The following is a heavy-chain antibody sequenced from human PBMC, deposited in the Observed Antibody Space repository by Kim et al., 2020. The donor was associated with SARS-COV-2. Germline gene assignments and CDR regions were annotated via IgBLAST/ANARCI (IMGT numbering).Heavy chain of an antibody. J-gene: IGHJ6*02. V-gene: IGHV1-8*01. CDR1: GYTFTSYD. Sequence: ASVKVSCKASGYTFTSYDINWVRQATGQGLEWMGWMNPNSGNTGYAQKFQGRVTMTRNTSISTAYMELSSLRSEDTAVYYCARGLTLRYFDWLLSGNPEYYYYGMDVWGQGTTVTVSS. CDR3: ARGLTLRYFDWLLSGNPEYYYYGMDV. D-gene: IGHD3-9*01. CDR2: MNPNSGNT.